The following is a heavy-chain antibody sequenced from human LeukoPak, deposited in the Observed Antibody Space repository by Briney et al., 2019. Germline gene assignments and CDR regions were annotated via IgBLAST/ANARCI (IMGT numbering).Heavy chain of an antibody. CDR1: GFTFSDYY. D-gene: IGHD6-13*01. J-gene: IGHJ6*03. V-gene: IGHV3-11*04. CDR3: ARARYNSSSWYYYYYMDV. Sequence: GGSLRLSCAASGFTFSDYYMSWIRQAPGKGLEWVSYISSSGSTIYYADSVKGRFTISRDNAKNSLYLQTNSLRAEDTAVYYCARARYNSSSWYYYYYMDVWGKGTTVTVSS. CDR2: ISSSGSTI.